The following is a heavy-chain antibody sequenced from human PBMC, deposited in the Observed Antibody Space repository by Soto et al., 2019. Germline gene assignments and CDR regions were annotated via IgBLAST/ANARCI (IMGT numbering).Heavy chain of an antibody. CDR2: IIPIFGTA. CDR1: GGTFSSYA. D-gene: IGHD3-3*01. V-gene: IGHV1-69*13. CDR3: ARVSTIFGVVIMDAMDV. J-gene: IGHJ6*02. Sequence: ASVKVSCKASGGTFSSYAISWVRQAPGQGLEWMGGIIPIFGTANYAQKFQGRVTITADESTSTAYMELSSLRSEDTAVYYCARVSTIFGVVIMDAMDVWGQGTTVTVSS.